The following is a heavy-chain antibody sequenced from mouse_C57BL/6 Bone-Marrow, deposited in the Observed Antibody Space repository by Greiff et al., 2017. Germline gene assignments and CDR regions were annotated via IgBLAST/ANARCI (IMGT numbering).Heavy chain of an antibody. CDR2: INPDSSTI. CDR3: ASLYGYDEAY. J-gene: IGHJ3*01. V-gene: IGHV4-1*01. D-gene: IGHD2-2*01. CDR1: GVDFSRYW. Sequence: APGGVDFSRYWMSWVRRAPGKGLEWIGEINPDSSTINYAPSLKDKFIISRDNAKNTLYLQMSKVRSEDTALYYCASLYGYDEAYWGQGTLVTVSA.